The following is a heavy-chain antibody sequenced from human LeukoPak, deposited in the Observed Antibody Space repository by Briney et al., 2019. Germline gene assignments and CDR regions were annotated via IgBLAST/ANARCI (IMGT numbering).Heavy chain of an antibody. CDR1: GFTFSNYA. CDR3: ARGIVVVPGAIEY. CDR2: IYSGGGT. V-gene: IGHV3-66*01. Sequence: GGSLRLSCAASGFTFSNYAMSWVRQAPGKGLEWVSIIYSGGGTYYADSVKGRFTTSRDNSKNTLYLEMNSLRGEDTAVYYCARGIVVVPGAIEYWGQGTLVTVSS. D-gene: IGHD2-2*01. J-gene: IGHJ4*02.